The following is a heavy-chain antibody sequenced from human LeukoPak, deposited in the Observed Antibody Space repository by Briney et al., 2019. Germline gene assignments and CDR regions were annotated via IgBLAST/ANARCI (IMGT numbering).Heavy chain of an antibody. D-gene: IGHD6-13*01. J-gene: IGHJ1*01. V-gene: IGHV3-30*02. CDR1: GFTFSSYG. CDR3: AKDAGIAAAGTFFQH. CDR2: IRYDGSNK. Sequence: GGSLRLASAASGFTFSSYGMHWVRQAPGRGLEWVGFIRYDGSNKYYADSVKGRFTISRDNSKHTLYLQMNSLRAEDTAVYYCAKDAGIAAAGTFFQHWGQGTLVTVSS.